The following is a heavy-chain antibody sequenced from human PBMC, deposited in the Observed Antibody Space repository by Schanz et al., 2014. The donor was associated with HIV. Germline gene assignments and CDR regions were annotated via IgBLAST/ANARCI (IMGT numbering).Heavy chain of an antibody. D-gene: IGHD6-13*01. CDR2: INPSGGST. J-gene: IGHJ5*02. Sequence: VQLVQSGAEVKKPGASVKVSCKASGYIFTIYSLHWVRQAPGQGLEWMGMINPSGGSTRYAQKCQGRVTMTRDTSPSTAYMDLSSLRSEDTAVYYCARETAEYSRTPVSWFDPWGQGTLVTVSS. V-gene: IGHV1-46*01. CDR1: GYIFTIYS. CDR3: ARETAEYSRTPVSWFDP.